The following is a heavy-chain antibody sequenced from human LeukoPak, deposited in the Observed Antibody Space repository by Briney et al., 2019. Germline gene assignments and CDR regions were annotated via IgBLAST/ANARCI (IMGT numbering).Heavy chain of an antibody. V-gene: IGHV3-21*01. CDR2: ISSSSSYI. CDR1: GFTFSSYS. D-gene: IGHD6-6*01. J-gene: IGHJ4*02. Sequence: GGSLRLFCAASGFTFSSYSMNWVRQAPGKGLEWVSSISSSSSYIYYADSVKGRFTISRDNAKNSLYPQMNSLRAEDTAVYYCARHSSNYYFDYWGQGTLVTVSS. CDR3: ARHSSNYYFDY.